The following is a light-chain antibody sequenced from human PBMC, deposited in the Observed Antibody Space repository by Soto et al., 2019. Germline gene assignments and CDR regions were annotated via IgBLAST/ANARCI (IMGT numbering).Light chain of an antibody. V-gene: IGKV3-11*01. CDR1: QSVSSY. CDR2: DAS. J-gene: IGKJ1*01. CDR3: QQLRT. Sequence: EIVLTQSPATLSLSPGERATLSCRASQSVSSYLAWYQQEPGQAPRLLIYDASNRATGIPARFSGSGSGTDFTLTISSLEPEDFAVYYCQQLRTFGQGTKVEIK.